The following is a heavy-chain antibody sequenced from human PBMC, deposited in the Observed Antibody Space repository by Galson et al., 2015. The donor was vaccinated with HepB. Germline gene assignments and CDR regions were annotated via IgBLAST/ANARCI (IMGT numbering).Heavy chain of an antibody. CDR1: GGTFSSYT. V-gene: IGHV1-69*02. Sequence: SVKVSCKASGGTFSSYTISWVRQAPGQGLEWMGRIIPILGIANYAQKFQGRVTITADKSTSTAYMELSSLRSEDTAVYYCARVKNYYDSSGYRYYYFDYWGQGTTVTVSS. D-gene: IGHD3-22*01. CDR2: IIPILGIA. CDR3: ARVKNYYDSSGYRYYYFDY. J-gene: IGHJ4*03.